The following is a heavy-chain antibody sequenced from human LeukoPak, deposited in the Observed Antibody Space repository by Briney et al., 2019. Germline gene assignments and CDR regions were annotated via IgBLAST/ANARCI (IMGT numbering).Heavy chain of an antibody. D-gene: IGHD3-22*01. Sequence: TGGSLRLSCTASGFTFGDYAMSWFRQAPGKGLEWVGFIRSKAYGGTTEYAASVKGRFTISRDDSKSIAYLQTNSLKTEDTAVYYCTRDHYYDSSGYKDYFDYWGQGTLVTVSS. J-gene: IGHJ4*02. CDR3: TRDHYYDSSGYKDYFDY. CDR1: GFTFGDYA. V-gene: IGHV3-49*03. CDR2: IRSKAYGGTT.